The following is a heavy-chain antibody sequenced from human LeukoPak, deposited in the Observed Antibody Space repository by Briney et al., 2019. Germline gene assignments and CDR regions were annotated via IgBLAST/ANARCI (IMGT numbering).Heavy chain of an antibody. CDR1: GYTFTGYY. J-gene: IGHJ5*02. V-gene: IGHV1-2*02. CDR2: INSNSGGT. Sequence: ASVKVSCKASGYTFTGYYMHWVRQAPGQGLEWMGWINSNSGGTNYAQKFQGRVTMTRDTSISTAYMELSRLRSDDTAVYYCARDLVTMVRGARGFDPWGQGTLVTVSS. CDR3: ARDLVTMVRGARGFDP. D-gene: IGHD3-10*01.